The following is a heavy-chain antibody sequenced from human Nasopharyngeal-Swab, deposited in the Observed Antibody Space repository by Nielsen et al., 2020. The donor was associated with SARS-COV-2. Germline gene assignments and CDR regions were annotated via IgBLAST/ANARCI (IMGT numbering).Heavy chain of an antibody. J-gene: IGHJ4*02. CDR2: ISGRGGST. Sequence: WIRQPPGKGLAWVSGISGRGGSTFYADSVKGRFTISRDNSKNTLFLQMNSLRAEDTAVYYCAKNVGSGGAYDYWGQGILVTVSS. D-gene: IGHD3-10*01. CDR3: AKNVGSGGAYDY. V-gene: IGHV3-23*01.